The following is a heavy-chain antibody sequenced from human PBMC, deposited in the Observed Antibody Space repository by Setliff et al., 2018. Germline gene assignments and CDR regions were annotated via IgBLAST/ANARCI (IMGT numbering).Heavy chain of an antibody. CDR3: ARDLPTEYETIRDTFDV. CDR1: GYTISSYP. J-gene: IGHJ3*01. V-gene: IGHV7-4-1*01. D-gene: IGHD2-21*01. Sequence: ASVKVSCKVSGYTISSYPLNWVRQAPGQGLEWMGWINTKTATPSYAQGFTGRFVCSLDTSPSTAHLQIDSLTSEDTAVYYCARDLPTEYETIRDTFDVWGQGTKVTVSS. CDR2: INTKTATP.